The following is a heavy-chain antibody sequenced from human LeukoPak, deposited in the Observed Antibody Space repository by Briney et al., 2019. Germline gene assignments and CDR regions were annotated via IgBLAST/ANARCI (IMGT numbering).Heavy chain of an antibody. CDR1: GFTFSSYA. CDR2: IKQDGSEK. CDR3: AREVDPTLNNDY. J-gene: IGHJ4*02. D-gene: IGHD2/OR15-2a*01. Sequence: GGSLRLSCAASGFTFSSYAMSWVRQAPGKGLEWVANIKQDGSEKYYVDSVKGRFTISRDNAKNSLYLQMNSLRAEDTAVYYCAREVDPTLNNDYWGQGTLVTVSS. V-gene: IGHV3-7*01.